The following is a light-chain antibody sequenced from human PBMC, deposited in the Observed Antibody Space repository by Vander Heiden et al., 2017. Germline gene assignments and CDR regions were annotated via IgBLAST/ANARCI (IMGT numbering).Light chain of an antibody. Sequence: IQMTQSPSSVSASVGDRVTITCRASRGISNWLAWYQQKPGKAPKLLISAASTLQTGVPSRFSGSGSGTAFTLTISSLQPEDFASYFCQQTNSFPLTFGGGTQVEIK. V-gene: IGKV1-12*01. CDR1: RGISNW. CDR2: AAS. CDR3: QQTNSFPLT. J-gene: IGKJ4*01.